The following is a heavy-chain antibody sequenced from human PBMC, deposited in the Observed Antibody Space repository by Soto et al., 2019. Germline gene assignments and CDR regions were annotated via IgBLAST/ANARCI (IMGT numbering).Heavy chain of an antibody. CDR3: AAAKLLPFEY. J-gene: IGHJ4*02. CDR2: ISAASGDT. CDR1: GFTFSNYG. D-gene: IGHD2-15*01. Sequence: ASVKVSCKASGFTFSNYGFSWLRQAPGQGLEWLGWISAASGDTDYAQKVRGRVTMNRDSSTNTVFMELRSLTSDDSALYYCAAAKLLPFEYWGQGTQVTVSS. V-gene: IGHV1-18*04.